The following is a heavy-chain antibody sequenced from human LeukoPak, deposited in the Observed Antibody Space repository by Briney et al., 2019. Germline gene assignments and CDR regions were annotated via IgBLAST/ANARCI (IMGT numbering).Heavy chain of an antibody. V-gene: IGHV3-23*01. J-gene: IGHJ4*02. D-gene: IGHD2-2*01. Sequence: PGGSLRLSCSASGFTLSNYAMSWVRQAPGKGLEWVSGFSVSGGVTHYTDSVRGRFTMSRDTSKNTLYLQMNSLRAEDTAVYYCAKHRTQLLRLLADYWGQGTLVTVSS. CDR1: GFTLSNYA. CDR3: AKHRTQLLRLLADY. CDR2: FSVSGGVT.